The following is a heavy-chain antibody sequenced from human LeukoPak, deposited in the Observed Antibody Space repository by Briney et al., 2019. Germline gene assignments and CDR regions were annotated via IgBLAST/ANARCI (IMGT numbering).Heavy chain of an antibody. CDR2: IYYSGST. D-gene: IGHD3-16*01. V-gene: IGHV4-59*12. CDR3: ARDGIMSSGFDY. J-gene: IGHJ4*02. CDR1: GGSISSYY. Sequence: SETLSLTCTVSGGSISSYYWSWIRQPPGKGLEWIGYIYYSGSTNYNPSLRSRVTMSVDTSKNQFSLKLSTVTAADTAVYYCARDGIMSSGFDYWGQGTLVTVSS.